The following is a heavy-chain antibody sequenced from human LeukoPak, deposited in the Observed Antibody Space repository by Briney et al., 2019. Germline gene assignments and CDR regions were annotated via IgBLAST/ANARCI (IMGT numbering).Heavy chain of an antibody. CDR3: ARGGSSSSPYYFDY. V-gene: IGHV4-59*01. J-gene: IGHJ4*02. CDR2: IYYSGST. CDR1: GRSISSYY. D-gene: IGHD6-6*01. Sequence: PSETLSLTCTVSGRSISSYYWSWLRQPPGKALEWLGYIYYSGSTNYNPSLKSRVTISVDTSKNQFSLKLSSVTAADTAVYYCARGGSSSSPYYFDYWGQGTLVTVSS.